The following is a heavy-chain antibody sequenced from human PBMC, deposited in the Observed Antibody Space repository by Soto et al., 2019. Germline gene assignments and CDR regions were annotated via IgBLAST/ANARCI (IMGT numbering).Heavy chain of an antibody. Sequence: PGGSLRLSCAASGFTFSSYGMHLVRQAPGKGLEWVAVIWYDGSNKYYADSVKGRFTISRDNSKNTLYLQMNSLRAEDTAVYYCARDRFLSGTSLDYWGQGTLVTVSS. J-gene: IGHJ4*02. V-gene: IGHV3-33*01. CDR1: GFTFSSYG. D-gene: IGHD6-25*01. CDR2: IWYDGSNK. CDR3: ARDRFLSGTSLDY.